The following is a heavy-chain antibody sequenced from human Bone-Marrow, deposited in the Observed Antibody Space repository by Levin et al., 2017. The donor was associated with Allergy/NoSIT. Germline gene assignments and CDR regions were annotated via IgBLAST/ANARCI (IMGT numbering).Heavy chain of an antibody. CDR1: GFSFGDYA. Sequence: QTGGSLRLSCEASGFSFGDYAMHWVRQRPGRGLEWVASITWNSDTIGYADSVKGRFTISRDNAKKSLSLQMNSLTPEDTGLYYCARDVGSSSALPLYFFYGVDVWGRGTTVTVSS. J-gene: IGHJ6*02. CDR2: ITWNSDTI. V-gene: IGHV3-9*01. CDR3: ARDVGSSSALPLYFFYGVDV. D-gene: IGHD2-2*01.